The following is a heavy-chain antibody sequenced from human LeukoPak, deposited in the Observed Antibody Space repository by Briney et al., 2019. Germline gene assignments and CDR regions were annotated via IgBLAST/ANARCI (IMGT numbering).Heavy chain of an antibody. D-gene: IGHD2-8*01. Sequence: PGGSLRLSCAASGFTFSSYSMNWVRQAPGKGLEWVSSISSSSSYIYYADSVKGRFTISRDNAKSSLYLQMNSLRAEDTAVYYCARDQGTNGVCNDYWGQGPLVTVSS. CDR3: ARDQGTNGVCNDY. J-gene: IGHJ4*02. CDR1: GFTFSSYS. V-gene: IGHV3-21*01. CDR2: ISSSSSYI.